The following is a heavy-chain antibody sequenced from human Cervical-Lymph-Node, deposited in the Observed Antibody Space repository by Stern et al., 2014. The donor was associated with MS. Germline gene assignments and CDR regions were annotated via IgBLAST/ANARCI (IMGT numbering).Heavy chain of an antibody. V-gene: IGHV3-33*06. CDR2: IWYDGSNK. Sequence: QMQLVQSGGGVVQPGRSLRLSCAASGFTFSSYGIHWVRQTPGKGLEWVAVIWYDGSNKYYADSVKGRFTISRDNSENTAYLQMNSLRVEDTAVYYCAKGDSSSPLEYWGQGTLVTVSS. J-gene: IGHJ4*02. CDR3: AKGDSSSPLEY. D-gene: IGHD6-6*01. CDR1: GFTFSSYG.